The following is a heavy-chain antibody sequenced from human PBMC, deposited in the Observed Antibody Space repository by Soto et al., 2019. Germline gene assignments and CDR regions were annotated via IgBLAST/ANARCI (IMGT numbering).Heavy chain of an antibody. CDR1: GGTFSSYT. Sequence: ASVKVSCKASGGTFSSYTISWVRQAPGQGLEWMGRIIPILGIANYAQKFQGRVTITADKSTSTAYMELSSLRSEDTAVYYCARGSTSNPYCSGGSCYLNYWGQGTLVTVSS. CDR2: IIPILGIA. V-gene: IGHV1-69*02. D-gene: IGHD2-15*01. CDR3: ARGSTSNPYCSGGSCYLNY. J-gene: IGHJ4*02.